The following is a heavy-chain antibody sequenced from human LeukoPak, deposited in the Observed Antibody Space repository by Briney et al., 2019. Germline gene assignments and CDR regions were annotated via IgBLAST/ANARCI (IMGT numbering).Heavy chain of an antibody. CDR2: IKSKTDGGTS. D-gene: IGHD1-26*01. Sequence: PGGSLRLSCATSGLTFTNAWMSWFRQAPGKGLEWVGRIKSKTDGGTSDYAAPVQGRFTISRDDSKNTLYLQMNSLKIEDTAVYYCATDPGEWEPIWGQGTMVTVSS. CDR1: GLTFTNAW. CDR3: ATDPGEWEPI. V-gene: IGHV3-15*01. J-gene: IGHJ3*02.